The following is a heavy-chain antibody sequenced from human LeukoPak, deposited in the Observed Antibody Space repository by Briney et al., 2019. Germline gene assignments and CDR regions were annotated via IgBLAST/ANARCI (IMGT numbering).Heavy chain of an antibody. J-gene: IGHJ4*02. Sequence: GGSLRLSCAASGFTFSSYGMHWVRQAPGKGLEWVAFIRYDGSNKYYADSVKGRFTISRDNSKNTLYLQMNSLRAEDTAVYYCAKDSGSSGWWGEVIDYWGKGTLVTVSS. D-gene: IGHD6-19*01. V-gene: IGHV3-30*02. CDR3: AKDSGSSGWWGEVIDY. CDR1: GFTFSSYG. CDR2: IRYDGSNK.